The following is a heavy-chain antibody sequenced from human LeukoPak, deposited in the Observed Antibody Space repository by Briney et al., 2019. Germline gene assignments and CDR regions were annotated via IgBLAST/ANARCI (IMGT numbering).Heavy chain of an antibody. CDR2: IYPGDSDT. J-gene: IGHJ5*02. Sequence: GESLKISCKGSGYSFTSYWIGWVRQMPGKGLGWMGIIYPGDSDTRYGPSFQGQVTISADKSISTAYLQWSSLKASDTAMYYCARTIAAAGHENWFDPWGQGTLVTVSS. CDR1: GYSFTSYW. V-gene: IGHV5-51*01. CDR3: ARTIAAAGHENWFDP. D-gene: IGHD6-13*01.